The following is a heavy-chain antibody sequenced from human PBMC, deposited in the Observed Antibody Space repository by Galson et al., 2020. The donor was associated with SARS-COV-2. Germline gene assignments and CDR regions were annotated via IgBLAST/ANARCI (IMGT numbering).Heavy chain of an antibody. J-gene: IGHJ6*02. CDR1: GFTFSNHD. D-gene: IGHD2-15*01. CDR2: ISGSGGTI. Sequence: GGSLRLSCAASGFTFSNHDMNWVRQAPGKGLESVSYISGSGGTILYADSVKGRFTCSRDNAKSSLYLQLNSLRAKDTAVYYCAIMASANYYAMDVWGQGTTVTVSS. V-gene: IGHV3-48*03. CDR3: AIMASANYYAMDV.